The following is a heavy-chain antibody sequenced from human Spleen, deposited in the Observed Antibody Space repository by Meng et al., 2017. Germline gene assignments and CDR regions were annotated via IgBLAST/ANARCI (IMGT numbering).Heavy chain of an antibody. CDR2: ISWNSGSI. D-gene: IGHD6-19*01. J-gene: IGHJ4*02. CDR3: ATASFGSGSDY. Sequence: SLKISCAASGFTFDDYAMHWVRQAPGKGLEWVSGISWNSGSIGYADSVKGRFTISRDNAKNSLYLQMNSLRAEDTALYYCATASFGSGSDYWGQGTLVTVSS. V-gene: IGHV3-9*01. CDR1: GFTFDDYA.